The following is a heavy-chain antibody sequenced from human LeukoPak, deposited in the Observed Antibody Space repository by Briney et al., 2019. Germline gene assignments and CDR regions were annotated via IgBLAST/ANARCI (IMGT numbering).Heavy chain of an antibody. J-gene: IGHJ5*02. D-gene: IGHD2-21*01. CDR1: GLSFSRNG. V-gene: IGHV3-30*02. CDR2: IQYDGSSK. Sequence: GGSLRLSCAASGLSFSRNGMHWVRQAPGKGLEWLAFIQYDGSSKYYADSVKGRFTISRDNSKNTLYLQMNTLRVEDTAVYYCAREASTEAIHAFDPWGQGTLVTVSS. CDR3: AREASTEAIHAFDP.